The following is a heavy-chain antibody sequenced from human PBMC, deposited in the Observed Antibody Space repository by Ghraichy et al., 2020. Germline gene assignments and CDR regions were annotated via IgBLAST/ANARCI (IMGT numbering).Heavy chain of an antibody. CDR2: ISSSSSYI. J-gene: IGHJ6*02. Sequence: LSLTCAASGFTLRSYSMNWVRQAPGKGLEWVSSISSSSSYIYYVDSVKGRFTISRDNAKNSLYLQMNSLRAEDTAVYYCARCFGGDCYSVYYGMDVWGQGTTVTVSS. CDR1: GFTLRSYS. CDR3: ARCFGGDCYSVYYGMDV. V-gene: IGHV3-21*01. D-gene: IGHD2-21*02.